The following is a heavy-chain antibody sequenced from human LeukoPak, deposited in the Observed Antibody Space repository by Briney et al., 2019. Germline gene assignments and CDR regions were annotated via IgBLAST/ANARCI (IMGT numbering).Heavy chain of an antibody. D-gene: IGHD1-26*01. CDR3: AKDVASSGFDY. Sequence: GGSLRLSCSASGFTFRNYAMSWVRQAPGKGLEWVAVISYDGSNKYYADSVKGRFTISRDNSKNTLYLQMNSLRAEDTAVYYCAKDVASSGFDYWGQGTLVTVSS. J-gene: IGHJ4*02. V-gene: IGHV3-30*18. CDR1: GFTFRNYA. CDR2: ISYDGSNK.